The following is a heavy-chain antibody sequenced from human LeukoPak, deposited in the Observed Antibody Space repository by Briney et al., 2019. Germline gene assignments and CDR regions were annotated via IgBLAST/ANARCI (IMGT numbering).Heavy chain of an antibody. D-gene: IGHD2-15*01. V-gene: IGHV3-20*04. Sequence: VGCPRLSCAASGFSFDDYGMSWVRQAPGKGLEWVAGINLIGGSTGYADSVKGRFNISRDNAKNSMYLQMNSLRAEDTAFYYCARSETPVVWGQGTLVTVSS. CDR1: GFSFDDYG. CDR2: INLIGGST. CDR3: ARSETPVV. J-gene: IGHJ4*02.